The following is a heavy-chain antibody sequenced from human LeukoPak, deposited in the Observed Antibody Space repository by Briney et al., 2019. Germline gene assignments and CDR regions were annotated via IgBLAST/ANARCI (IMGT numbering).Heavy chain of an antibody. CDR1: GFPFSDFE. V-gene: IGHV3-7*01. CDR2: IKQDGSEK. CDR3: ARDPYYYESSGYFFGAFDI. J-gene: IGHJ3*02. D-gene: IGHD3-22*01. Sequence: GGSLRLSCAASGFPFSDFEMNWVRQAPGKGLEWVANIKQDGSEKFYVDSVKGRFTISRDNAKNSLHLQMNSLRAEDTAVYYCARDPYYYESSGYFFGAFDIWGQGTMVTVSP.